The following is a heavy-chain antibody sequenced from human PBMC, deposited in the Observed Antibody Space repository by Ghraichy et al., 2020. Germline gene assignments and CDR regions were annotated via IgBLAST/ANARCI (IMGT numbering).Heavy chain of an antibody. V-gene: IGHV3-48*01. CDR3: ARLRGRWLQSFDAFDI. J-gene: IGHJ3*02. Sequence: GGSLRLSCAASGFTFSTYSMNWVRQAPGKGLEWASYISSSSSTIYYADSVKGRFTISRDNAKNSLYLQMNSLRAEDTAVYYCARLRGRWLQSFDAFDIWGQGTMVTVSS. CDR1: GFTFSTYS. CDR2: ISSSSSTI. D-gene: IGHD5-24*01.